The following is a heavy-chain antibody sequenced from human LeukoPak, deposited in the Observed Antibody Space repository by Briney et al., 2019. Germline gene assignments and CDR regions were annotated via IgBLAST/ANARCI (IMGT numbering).Heavy chain of an antibody. CDR2: INPNSGGT. Sequence: GASVKVSCKASGYTFTGYYMHWVRQAPGQGLEWMGWINPNSGGTSYAQKFQGRVTMTRDTSVSTAYMGLSRLRSDDTAVYYCARMSDILTGHYPQWFDPWGQGTLVTVCS. V-gene: IGHV1-2*02. CDR1: GYTFTGYY. CDR3: ARMSDILTGHYPQWFDP. J-gene: IGHJ5*02. D-gene: IGHD3-9*01.